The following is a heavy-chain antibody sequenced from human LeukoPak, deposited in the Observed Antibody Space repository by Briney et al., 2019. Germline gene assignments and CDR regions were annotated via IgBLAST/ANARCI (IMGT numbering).Heavy chain of an antibody. CDR2: INPNSGGT. CDR3: ASHLLGGHGDC. V-gene: IGHV1-2*02. D-gene: IGHD3-10*01. Sequence: GGAVNVSCKASGYTFTGYYMHWVRQAPGQGLEWMGWINPNSGGTNCAQKFQGRVTMTRDTSLSTAYMELSSLRSDDTAVYYCASHLLGGHGDCWGHGTTVTVSS. J-gene: IGHJ4*01. CDR1: GYTFTGYY.